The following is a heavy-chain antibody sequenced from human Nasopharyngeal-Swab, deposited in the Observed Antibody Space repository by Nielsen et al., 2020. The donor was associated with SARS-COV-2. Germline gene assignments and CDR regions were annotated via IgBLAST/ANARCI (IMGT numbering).Heavy chain of an antibody. V-gene: IGHV3-48*02. J-gene: IGHJ4*02. CDR2: ISSSGSTI. D-gene: IGHD6-19*01. CDR1: GFTFSNAW. Sequence: GGSLRLSCAASGFTFSNAWMNWVRQAPGKGLEWVSYISSSGSTIYYADSVKGRFTISRDNARNSLYLQMNSLRDEDTAVYYCAREVAGMDHWGQGTLVTVSS. CDR3: AREVAGMDH.